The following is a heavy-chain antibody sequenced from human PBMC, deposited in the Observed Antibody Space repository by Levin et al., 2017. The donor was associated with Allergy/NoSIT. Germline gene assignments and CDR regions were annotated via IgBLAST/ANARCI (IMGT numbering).Heavy chain of an antibody. CDR2: LTDGGGYT. J-gene: IGHJ4*02. Sequence: GGSLRLSCAASGFTFNKYAMSWVRQAPGKGLEWVATLTDGGGYTIYGGSVKGRFTIFRDNSKSTLSLQMNSLRAEDTAIYYCAKGVGGNYPSSRMADYWGQGTLVTVSS. V-gene: IGHV3-23*01. CDR1: GFTFNKYA. CDR3: AKGVGGNYPSSRMADY. D-gene: IGHD1-26*01.